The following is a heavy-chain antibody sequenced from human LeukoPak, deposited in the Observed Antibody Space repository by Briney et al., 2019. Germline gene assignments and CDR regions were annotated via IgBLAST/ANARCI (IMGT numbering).Heavy chain of an antibody. CDR2: IYYSGST. CDR1: GGSTSSSSYY. CDR3: ARQTTANWFDP. Sequence: SETLSLTCTVSGGSTSSSSYYWGWIRQPPGKGLEWIGSIYYSGSTYYNPSLKSRVTISVDTSKNQFSLKLSSVTAADTAVYYCARQTTANWFDPWGQGTLVTVSS. J-gene: IGHJ5*02. D-gene: IGHD4-11*01. V-gene: IGHV4-39*01.